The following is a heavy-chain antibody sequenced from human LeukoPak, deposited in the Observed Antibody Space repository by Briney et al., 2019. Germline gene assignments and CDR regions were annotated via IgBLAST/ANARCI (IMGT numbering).Heavy chain of an antibody. D-gene: IGHD6-13*01. CDR2: ISGSGGST. CDR1: GFTISSYA. V-gene: IGHV3-23*01. CDR3: AKLPITAAGLSHFDY. J-gene: IGHJ4*02. Sequence: GGSLRLSCAASGFTISSYAVSWVRQAPGKGLAWVSAISGSGGSTYYADAVKGRFTISRDKSRNTLFLQMNTLRAEDTAVYYCAKLPITAAGLSHFDYWGQGTLVTVSS.